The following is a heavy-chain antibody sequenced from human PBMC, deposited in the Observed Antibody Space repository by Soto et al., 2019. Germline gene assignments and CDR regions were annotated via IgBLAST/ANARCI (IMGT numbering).Heavy chain of an antibody. V-gene: IGHV3-21*01. CDR2: ISSSSSYI. CDR3: ARVSGTEYYYYMDV. CDR1: GFTFSSYS. J-gene: IGHJ6*03. Sequence: GGSLRLSCAASGFTFSSYSMNWVRQAPGKGLEWVSSISSSSSYIYYADSVKGRFTISRDNAKNSLYLQMNSLRAEDTAVYYCARVSGTEYYYYMDVWGKGTTGTVSS. D-gene: IGHD1-1*01.